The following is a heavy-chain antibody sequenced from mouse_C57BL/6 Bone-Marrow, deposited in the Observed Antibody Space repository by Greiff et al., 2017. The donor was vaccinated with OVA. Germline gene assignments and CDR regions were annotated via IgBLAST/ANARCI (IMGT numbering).Heavy chain of an antibody. CDR3: ARERGIYYDYFYYVDY. V-gene: IGHV3-5*01. CDR2: IYYSGTI. D-gene: IGHD2-4*01. CDR1: GFSITTGNSR. Sequence: EVKVVESGPGLVKPSQTVFITCTVTGFSITTGNSRWRWIRQFPGNKLEWIGYIYYSGTITYNPSLTSRTTITRDTPKNQFFLEMNSLTAEDTATYYCARERGIYYDYFYYVDYWGQGTTLTVSS. J-gene: IGHJ2*01.